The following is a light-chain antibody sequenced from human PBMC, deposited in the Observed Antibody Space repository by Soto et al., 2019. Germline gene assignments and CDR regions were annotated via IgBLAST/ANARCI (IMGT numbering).Light chain of an antibody. CDR2: KAS. CDR1: QSISSW. V-gene: IGKV1-5*03. J-gene: IGKJ1*01. CDR3: QQYNNYPST. Sequence: DIQMTQSPSTLSASVGDRVTITCRASQSISSWLAWYQQKPGKAPKLLIYKASSLESGVPSRFSGSGSGTEFTLTISSLQPDDLATYYCQQYNNYPSTFGQGTKVEIK.